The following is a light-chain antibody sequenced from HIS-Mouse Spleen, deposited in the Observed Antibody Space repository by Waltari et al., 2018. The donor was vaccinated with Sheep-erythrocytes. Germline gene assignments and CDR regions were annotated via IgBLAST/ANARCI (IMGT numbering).Light chain of an antibody. J-gene: IGLJ3*02. CDR1: AFPKKY. CDR2: EDS. V-gene: IGLV3-10*01. Sequence: SYELTQPPSVSVSPGQTARITCSGDAFPKKYAYWYQQKSGQAPVLVIYEDSKRPPGIPERFSGSSAGTMATLTISGAQVEDEADYYCYSTDSSGNHWVFGGGTKLTVL. CDR3: YSTDSSGNHWV.